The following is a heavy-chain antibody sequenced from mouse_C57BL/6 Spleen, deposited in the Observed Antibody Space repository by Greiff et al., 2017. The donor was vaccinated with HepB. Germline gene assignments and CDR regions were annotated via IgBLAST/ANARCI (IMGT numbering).Heavy chain of an antibody. D-gene: IGHD2-2*01. V-gene: IGHV5-4*01. CDR2: ISDGGSYT. J-gene: IGHJ2*01. CDR3: ARGGLYGYYFDY. Sequence: DVQLVESGGGLVKPGGSLKLSCAASGFTFSSYAMSWVRQTPEKRLEWVATISDGGSYTYYPDNVKGRFTISRDNAKNNLYLQMRHLKSEDTAMYYCARGGLYGYYFDYWGQGTTLTVSS. CDR1: GFTFSSYA.